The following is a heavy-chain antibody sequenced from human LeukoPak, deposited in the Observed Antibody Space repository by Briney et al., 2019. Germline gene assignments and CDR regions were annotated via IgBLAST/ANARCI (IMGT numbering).Heavy chain of an antibody. CDR1: GGSISSGSYY. V-gene: IGHV4-61*02. CDR3: ARGRGGDYVLDY. CDR2: VYTSGST. Sequence: ASQTLSLTCTVSGGSISSGSYYWSWIRQPAGKGLEWIGRVYTSGSTNYNPSLKSRVTMSVDTSKNQFSLKLSSVTAADTAVYYCARGRGGDYVLDYWGQGTLVTVSS. J-gene: IGHJ4*02. D-gene: IGHD4-17*01.